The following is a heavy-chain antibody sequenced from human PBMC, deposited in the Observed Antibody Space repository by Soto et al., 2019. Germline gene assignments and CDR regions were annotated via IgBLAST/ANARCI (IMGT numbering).Heavy chain of an antibody. D-gene: IGHD3-10*01. CDR3: ARERYYGSGSLDYYYYYGMDV. CDR2: ISAYNGNT. J-gene: IGHJ6*02. CDR1: GYTFTSYG. V-gene: IGHV1-18*01. Sequence: GASVKVSCKASGYTFTSYGISWVRQAPGQGLEWMGWISAYNGNTNYAQKLQGRVTMTTDTSTSTAYMALRSLRSDDTAVYYCARERYYGSGSLDYYYYYGMDVWGQGTTVTVSS.